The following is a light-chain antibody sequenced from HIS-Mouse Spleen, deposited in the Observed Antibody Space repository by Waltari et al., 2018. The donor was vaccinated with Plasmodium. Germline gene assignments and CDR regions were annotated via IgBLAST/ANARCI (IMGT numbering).Light chain of an antibody. CDR2: EVS. CDR3: SSYAGSNNLV. J-gene: IGLJ2*01. V-gene: IGLV2-8*01. Sequence: QSALTQPPPASGSPGQSVTISCTGTSRDVGGYNSVSWYQQHPGKAPKLMIYEVSKRPSGVPDRFSGSKSGNTASLTVSGLQAEDEADYYCSSYAGSNNLVFGGGTKLTVL. CDR1: SRDVGGYNS.